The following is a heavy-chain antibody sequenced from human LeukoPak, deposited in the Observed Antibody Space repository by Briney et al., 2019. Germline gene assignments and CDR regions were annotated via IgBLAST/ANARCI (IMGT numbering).Heavy chain of an antibody. CDR3: ARGYSSSWYYYYGMDV. Sequence: GGSLRLSCAASGFTFSSYGMHWVRQAPGKGLEWVAVIWYDGSNKYYADSVKGRFTISRDNSKNTLYLQMNSLRAEDTAVYYCARGYSSSWYYYYGMDVWGQGTTVTVSS. CDR2: IWYDGSNK. D-gene: IGHD6-13*01. CDR1: GFTFSSYG. J-gene: IGHJ6*02. V-gene: IGHV3-33*01.